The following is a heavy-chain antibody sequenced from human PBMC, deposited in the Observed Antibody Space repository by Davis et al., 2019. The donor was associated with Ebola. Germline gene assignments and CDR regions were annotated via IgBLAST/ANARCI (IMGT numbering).Heavy chain of an antibody. CDR3: AKDAGFLYGDYGFFWFDP. CDR1: GFTFSSYA. J-gene: IGHJ5*02. D-gene: IGHD4-17*01. V-gene: IGHV3-23*01. Sequence: PGGSLRLSCAASGFTFSSYAMSWVRQAPGKGLEWVSAISGSGGSTYYADSVKGRFTISRDNSKNTLYLQMNSLRAEDTAVYYCAKDAGFLYGDYGFFWFDPWGQGTLVTVSS. CDR2: ISGSGGST.